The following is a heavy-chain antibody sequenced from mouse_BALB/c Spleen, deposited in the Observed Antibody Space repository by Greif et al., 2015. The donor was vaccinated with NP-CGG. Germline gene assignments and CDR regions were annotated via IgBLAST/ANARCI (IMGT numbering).Heavy chain of an antibody. CDR1: GFTFTDYY. V-gene: IGHV7-3*02. J-gene: IGHJ1*01. Sequence: EVQLVESGGGLVQPGGSLRLSCATSGFTFTDYYMSWVRQPPGKALEWLGFIRNKANGYTTEYSASVKGRFTISRDNSQSILYLQMNTLGAEDSATYYCARDYYGSSYWYFDVWGAGTTVTVSS. D-gene: IGHD1-1*01. CDR2: IRNKANGYTT. CDR3: ARDYYGSSYWYFDV.